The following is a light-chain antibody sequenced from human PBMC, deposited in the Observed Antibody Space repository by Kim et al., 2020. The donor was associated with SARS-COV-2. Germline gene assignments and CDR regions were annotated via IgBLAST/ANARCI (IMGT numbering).Light chain of an antibody. CDR1: QGISTW. Sequence: DIQMTQSPSSVSASVGDRVTITCRASQGISTWLAWYQQKPGKAPNLLIYAASTLRSGVPLRFSASGSGTDFTLTISNLQPEDSATYYCQQAERFPMYTFGQGTKLEI. CDR3: QQAERFPMYT. V-gene: IGKV1-12*01. J-gene: IGKJ2*01. CDR2: AAS.